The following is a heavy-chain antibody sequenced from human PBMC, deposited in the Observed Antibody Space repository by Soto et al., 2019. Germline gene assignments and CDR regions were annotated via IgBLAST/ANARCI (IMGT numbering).Heavy chain of an antibody. CDR3: ARGGKARIAARPNYYMDV. V-gene: IGHV4-34*01. J-gene: IGHJ6*03. CDR2: INHSGST. CDR1: GGSFSGYY. D-gene: IGHD6-6*01. Sequence: SETLSLTCAVYGGSFSGYYWSWIRQPPGKGLEWIGEINHSGSTNYNPSLKSRVTISVDTSKNQFSLKLSSVTAADTAVYYCARGGKARIAARPNYYMDVWGKGTTVTVSS.